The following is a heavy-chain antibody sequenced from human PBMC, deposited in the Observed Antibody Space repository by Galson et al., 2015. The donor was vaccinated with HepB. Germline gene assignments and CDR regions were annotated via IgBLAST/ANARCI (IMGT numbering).Heavy chain of an antibody. D-gene: IGHD2-15*01. CDR3: ARSLGGHYYFDY. CDR1: GFTVSNNY. Sequence: SLRLSCAASGFTVSNNYMSWVRLAPGKGLEWVSIFYTGGGTDYADSVRGRFTISRDNSKNTLFLQLSSLRAEDTAVYYCARSLGGHYYFDYWGQGSLVTVSS. CDR2: FYTGGGT. J-gene: IGHJ4*02. V-gene: IGHV3-66*01.